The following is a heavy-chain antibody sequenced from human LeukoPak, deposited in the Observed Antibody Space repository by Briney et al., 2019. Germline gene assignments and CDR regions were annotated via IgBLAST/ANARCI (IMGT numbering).Heavy chain of an antibody. Sequence: SETLSLTCTVSGGSISSSSYYWGWFRQPPGKGLEWMGSIHYSGNTYYNPSLKSRVTISVDTSRNQFSLKLSSVSAADRGIYYCAKHEGSYFDKSGYTFEYWGQGTLVTVSS. D-gene: IGHD3-22*01. V-gene: IGHV4-39*01. CDR2: IHYSGNT. J-gene: IGHJ4*02. CDR1: GGSISSSSYY. CDR3: AKHEGSYFDKSGYTFEY.